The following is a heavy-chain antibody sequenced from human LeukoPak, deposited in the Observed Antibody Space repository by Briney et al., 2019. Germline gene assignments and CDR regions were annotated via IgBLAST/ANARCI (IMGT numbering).Heavy chain of an antibody. J-gene: IGHJ4*02. Sequence: ASVNVSCKASGGTFSSYAITWVRQAPGQGLEWMGWISVYNNNTKYAEKLQGKITMTADTSTSTIYLELRSLTFDDTAVYYCARGAGFPEYWGQGTLVTVSS. CDR3: ARGAGFPEY. V-gene: IGHV1-18*01. CDR2: ISVYNNNT. CDR1: GGTFSSYA. D-gene: IGHD6-25*01.